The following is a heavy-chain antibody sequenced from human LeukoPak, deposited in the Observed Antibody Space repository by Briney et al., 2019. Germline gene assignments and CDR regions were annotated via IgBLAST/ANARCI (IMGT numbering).Heavy chain of an antibody. CDR1: GGTFSSYA. D-gene: IGHD6-13*01. CDR2: IIPIFGTA. CDR3: AKDPEKQLVRNFYFDY. V-gene: IGHV1-69*13. Sequence: SVKVSCKASGGTFSSYAISWVRQAPGQGLEWMGGIIPIFGTANYAQKFQGRVTITADESTSTAYMELSSLRSEDTAVYYCAKDPEKQLVRNFYFDYWGQGTLVTVSS. J-gene: IGHJ4*02.